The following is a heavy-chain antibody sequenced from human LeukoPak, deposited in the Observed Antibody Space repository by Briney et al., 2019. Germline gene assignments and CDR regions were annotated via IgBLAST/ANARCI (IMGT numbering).Heavy chain of an antibody. CDR3: AKDHAVRGVTGN. CDR2: ISYDGSNK. CDR1: GFTFSSYG. Sequence: GGSLRLSCAASGFTFSSYGMHWVRQAPGKGLEWVAVISYDGSNKYYADSVKGRFTISRDNSKNTLYLQMNSLRAEDTAVYYCAKDHAVRGVTGNWGQGTLVTVSS. D-gene: IGHD3-10*01. V-gene: IGHV3-30*18. J-gene: IGHJ4*02.